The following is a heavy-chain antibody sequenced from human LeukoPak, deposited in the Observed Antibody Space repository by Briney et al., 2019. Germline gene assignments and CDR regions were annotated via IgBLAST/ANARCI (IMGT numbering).Heavy chain of an antibody. CDR1: GYSLSSGYY. Sequence: SETLSLTCAVSGYSLSSGYYWGLIRQPPGKGLGWIGSIYHSGSTYYNPSLKSRVTISVDTSKNQFSLKLSSVTAADTAVYYCARELNDSSGYYFVYYWGQGTLVTVSS. J-gene: IGHJ4*02. D-gene: IGHD3-22*01. CDR3: ARELNDSSGYYFVYY. V-gene: IGHV4-38-2*02. CDR2: IYHSGST.